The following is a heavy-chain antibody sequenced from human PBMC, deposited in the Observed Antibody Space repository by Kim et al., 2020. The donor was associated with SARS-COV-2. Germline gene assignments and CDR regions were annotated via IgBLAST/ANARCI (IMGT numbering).Heavy chain of an antibody. Sequence: DCGTPDYAAPVKGRFTISRDDSKNTLYLQMNSLKTEDTALYYCTAATMENWGQGTLVTVSS. CDR3: TAATMEN. D-gene: IGHD3-10*01. CDR2: DCGTP. V-gene: IGHV3-15*01. J-gene: IGHJ4*02.